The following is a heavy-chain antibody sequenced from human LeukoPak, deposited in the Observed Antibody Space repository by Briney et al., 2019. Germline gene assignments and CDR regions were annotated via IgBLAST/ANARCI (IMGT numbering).Heavy chain of an antibody. D-gene: IGHD5-12*01. V-gene: IGHV4-59*01. J-gene: IGHJ6*02. Sequence: PSETLPLTCTVSGGSISSYYWSWIRQPPGKGLEWIGYIYYSGSTNYNPSLKSRVTISVDTSKNQFSLKLSSVTAADTAVYYCARGLGRYYYYGMDVWGQGTTVTVSS. CDR2: IYYSGST. CDR1: GGSISSYY. CDR3: ARGLGRYYYYGMDV.